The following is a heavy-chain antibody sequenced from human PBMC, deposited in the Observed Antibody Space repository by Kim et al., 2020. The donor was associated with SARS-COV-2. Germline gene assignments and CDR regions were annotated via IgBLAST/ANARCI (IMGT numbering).Heavy chain of an antibody. V-gene: IGHV7-4-1*02. J-gene: IGHJ6*02. CDR1: GYTFTSYA. CDR3: ARGGAAAADPYYYGMDV. CDR2: INTNTGNP. Sequence: ASVKVSCKASGYTFTSYAMNWVRQAPGQGLEWMGWINTNTGNPTYAQGFTGRFVFSLDTSVSTAYLQISSLKAEDTAVYYCARGGAAAADPYYYGMDVWGQGTTVTVSS. D-gene: IGHD6-25*01.